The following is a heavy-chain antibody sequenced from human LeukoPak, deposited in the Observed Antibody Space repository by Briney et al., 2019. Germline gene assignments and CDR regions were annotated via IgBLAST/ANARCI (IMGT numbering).Heavy chain of an antibody. CDR1: GDSINSHH. Sequence: PSETLSLTCTVSGDSINSHHWNWIRQPPGKGLEWIGYMYYSGSTMYNPSLKSRVAISLDTSKNQFSLKLSSVTAADTAVYYCARDTYDYHFDPWGQGTLVTVSS. J-gene: IGHJ5*02. CDR3: ARDTYDYHFDP. V-gene: IGHV4-59*11. CDR2: MYYSGST. D-gene: IGHD5-12*01.